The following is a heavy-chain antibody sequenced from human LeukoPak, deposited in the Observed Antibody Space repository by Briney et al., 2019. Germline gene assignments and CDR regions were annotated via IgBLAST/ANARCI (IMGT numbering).Heavy chain of an antibody. J-gene: IGHJ4*02. CDR2: ISGSGGST. D-gene: IGHD1-14*01. CDR3: VRDPSRSGFAFES. V-gene: IGHV3-23*01. CDR1: GFTFSSYA. Sequence: GGSLRLSCAASGFTFSSYAMSWVRQAPGKGLEWVSAISGSGGSTYYADSVKGRFTISRDNSKNTLYLQMNSLRAEDTAVYYCVRDPSRSGFAFESWGQGALVTVSS.